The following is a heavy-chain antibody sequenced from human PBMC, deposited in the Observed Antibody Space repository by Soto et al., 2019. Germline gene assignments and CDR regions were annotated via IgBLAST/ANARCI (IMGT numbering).Heavy chain of an antibody. D-gene: IGHD4-17*01. CDR1: GFTFSSYG. Sequence: GGSLRLSCAASGFTFSSYGMHWVRQAPGKGLEWVAVISYDGSNKYYADSVKGRFTNSRDNSKNTLFFQMNSLRAEDTAVYYCAKDSGYGGSVDYWGQGTLVTVSS. CDR3: AKDSGYGGSVDY. V-gene: IGHV3-30*18. J-gene: IGHJ4*02. CDR2: ISYDGSNK.